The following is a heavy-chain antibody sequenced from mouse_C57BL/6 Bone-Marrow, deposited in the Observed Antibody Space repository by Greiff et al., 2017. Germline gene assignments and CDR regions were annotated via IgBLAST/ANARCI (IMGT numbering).Heavy chain of an antibody. Sequence: EVQLVESEGGLVQPGSSMKLSCTASGFTFSDYYMAWVRQVPEKGLEWVANINYDGSSTYYLDSLKSRFIISGDNAKNILYLQMSSLKSEDTATYYCAKAHYGSRAYYFDYWGQGTTLTVSA. CDR2: INYDGSST. CDR1: GFTFSDYY. J-gene: IGHJ2*01. V-gene: IGHV5-16*01. CDR3: AKAHYGSRAYYFDY. D-gene: IGHD1-1*01.